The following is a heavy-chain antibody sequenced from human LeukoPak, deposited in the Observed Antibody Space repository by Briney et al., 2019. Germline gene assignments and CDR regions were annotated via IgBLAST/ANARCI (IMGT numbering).Heavy chain of an antibody. Sequence: SETLSLTCAVYGGSFSGYYWSWIRQPPGKGLEWIGEINHSGSTNYNPSLKSRVTISVDTSKNQFSLKLSSVTAADTAVYYCARGSRGGREPRYFDYWGQGTLVTVSS. CDR3: ARGSRGGREPRYFDY. CDR2: INHSGST. V-gene: IGHV4-34*01. J-gene: IGHJ4*02. D-gene: IGHD3-10*01. CDR1: GGSFSGYY.